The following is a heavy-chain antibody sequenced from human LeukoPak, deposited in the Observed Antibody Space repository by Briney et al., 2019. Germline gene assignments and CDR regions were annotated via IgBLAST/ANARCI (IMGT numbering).Heavy chain of an antibody. CDR3: ARGTKVDYYGSGSSHRAMWFDP. D-gene: IGHD3-10*01. CDR2: MNPKSGNA. Sequence: ASVKVSCKASGYTFTSYVINWVRQATGQGVEWMGWMNPKSGNAGYVQKFQGRVTMTRNTSISTAYMELSSLRSEDTAVYYCARGTKVDYYGSGSSHRAMWFDPWGQGTLVTVSS. J-gene: IGHJ5*02. V-gene: IGHV1-8*01. CDR1: GYTFTSYV.